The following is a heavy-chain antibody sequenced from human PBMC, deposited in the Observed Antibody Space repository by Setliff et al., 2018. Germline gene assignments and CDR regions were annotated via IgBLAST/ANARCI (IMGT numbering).Heavy chain of an antibody. CDR3: AGERGVVPDANNYYYYMDV. Sequence: SVKVSCKASGGSFSNHGFTWVRQAPGQGLEWMGGINPICGTTTYGQKFQGRVTITTDKSTTTAYMQLGSLTSGDTAVYYCAGERGVVPDANNYYYYMDVWG. CDR2: INPICGTT. D-gene: IGHD2-2*01. CDR1: GGSFSNHG. J-gene: IGHJ6*03. V-gene: IGHV1-69*05.